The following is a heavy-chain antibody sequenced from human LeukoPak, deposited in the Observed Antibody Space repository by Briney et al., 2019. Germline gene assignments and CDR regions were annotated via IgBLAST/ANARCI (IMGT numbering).Heavy chain of an antibody. CDR1: GFTFSSYA. J-gene: IGHJ4*02. CDR2: ISGSGGST. Sequence: QAGGSLRLSCAASGFTFSSYAMSWVRQAPGKGLEWVSAISGSGGSTYYADSVKGRFTISRDNSKNTLYLQMNSLRAEDTAVYYCARASSGWYVGSLDYWGQGTLVTVSS. D-gene: IGHD6-19*01. V-gene: IGHV3-23*01. CDR3: ARASSGWYVGSLDY.